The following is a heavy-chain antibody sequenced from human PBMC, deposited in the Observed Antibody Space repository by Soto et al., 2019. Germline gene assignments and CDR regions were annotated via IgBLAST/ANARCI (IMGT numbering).Heavy chain of an antibody. CDR1: GGSISSYY. V-gene: IGHV4-59*01. Sequence: SETLSLTCTVSGGSISSYYWSWIRQPPGKGLEWIGYIYYSGSTNYNPSLKSRVTISVDTSKNQFSLKLSSVTAADTAVYYCARDLMITFGGVIAHNWFDPWGQGTLVTVSS. CDR3: ARDLMITFGGVIAHNWFDP. CDR2: IYYSGST. D-gene: IGHD3-16*02. J-gene: IGHJ5*02.